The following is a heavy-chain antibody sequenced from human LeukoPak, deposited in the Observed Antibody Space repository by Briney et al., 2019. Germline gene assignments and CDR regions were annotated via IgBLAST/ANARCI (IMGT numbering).Heavy chain of an antibody. V-gene: IGHV3-33*06. D-gene: IGHD4-17*01. CDR2: IWYDGSNK. J-gene: IGHJ4*02. CDR3: AKDRNGDYVLDY. Sequence: GRSLRLSCAASGFTFSSYGMHWVRQAPGKGLEWVAVIWYDGSNKYYADSVKGRFTISRDNSKNTLYLQMNSLRAEDTAVYYCAKDRNGDYVLDYWGQGTLATVSS. CDR1: GFTFSSYG.